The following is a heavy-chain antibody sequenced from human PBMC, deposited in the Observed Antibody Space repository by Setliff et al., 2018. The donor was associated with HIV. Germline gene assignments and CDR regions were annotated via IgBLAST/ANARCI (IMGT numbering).Heavy chain of an antibody. CDR2: IHYSGIT. Sequence: LTCTVSRDSINGHWWSWIRQPPGKGLEWTGSIHYSGITHYNPSLKSRLTMSVDTSKNQVPLKLTSVTAADPAVYYCARYKCINFACVGFDIWGQGTVVTVSS. CDR1: RDSINGHW. J-gene: IGHJ3*02. D-gene: IGHD3-9*01. V-gene: IGHV4-59*11. CDR3: ARYKCINFACVGFDI.